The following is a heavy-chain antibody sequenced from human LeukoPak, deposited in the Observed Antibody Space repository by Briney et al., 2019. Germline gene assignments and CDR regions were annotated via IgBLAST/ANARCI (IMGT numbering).Heavy chain of an antibody. D-gene: IGHD3-10*01. Sequence: GESLKISCKGSGYSFTSHWIGWVRQMPGKGLEWMGIVNPDDSDTIYSPSFQGQVTISADESISTAYLQWSSLKASDTAMYYCARLRWPRGGRSSFDYWGQGALVTVSS. J-gene: IGHJ4*02. V-gene: IGHV5-51*01. CDR2: VNPDDSDT. CDR3: ARLRWPRGGRSSFDY. CDR1: GYSFTSHW.